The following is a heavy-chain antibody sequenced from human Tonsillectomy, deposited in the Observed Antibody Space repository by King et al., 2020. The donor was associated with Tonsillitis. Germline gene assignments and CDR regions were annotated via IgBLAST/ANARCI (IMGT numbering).Heavy chain of an antibody. Sequence: VQLVESGGGVVQPGRSLRLSCAASGFTFSSYGMHWVRQAPGKGLEWVAVIWYDGSNKYYADSVKGRFTISRDNSKNTLYLQMNSLRAEDTAGYYCVCSETMINWNDAFDIWGQGKMVTVSS. CDR3: VCSETMINWNDAFDI. CDR2: IWYDGSNK. CDR1: GFTFSSYG. V-gene: IGHV3-33*01. D-gene: IGHD3-22*01. J-gene: IGHJ3*02.